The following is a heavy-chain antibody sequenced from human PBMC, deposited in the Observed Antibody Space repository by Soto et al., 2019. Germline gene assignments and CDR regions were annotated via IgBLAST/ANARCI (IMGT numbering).Heavy chain of an antibody. CDR2: IYPGDSDT. D-gene: IGHD6-6*01. CDR3: ARQGRSSARPAARYYYGMDV. Sequence: PGESLKISCKGSGYSFTSYWIGWVRQMPGKGLEWMGIIYPGDSDTRYSPSFQGQVTISADKSISTAYLQWSSLKASDTAMYYCARQGRSSARPAARYYYGMDVWGQGTTVTVSS. J-gene: IGHJ6*02. CDR1: GYSFTSYW. V-gene: IGHV5-51*01.